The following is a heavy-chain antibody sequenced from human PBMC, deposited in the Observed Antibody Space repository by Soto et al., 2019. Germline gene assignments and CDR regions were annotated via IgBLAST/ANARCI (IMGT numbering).Heavy chain of an antibody. CDR3: ANEQATTTVFDY. CDR1: GFTFSRDG. CDR2: ITDNGGGT. J-gene: IGHJ4*02. D-gene: IGHD4-17*01. Sequence: GESLRLSCSASGFTFSRDGMSWVRQAPGKGLEWVSLITDNGGGTYYADSVKGRFTISRDNTKNTLFLQMNSLRAEDTAVYYCANEQATTTVFDYWGQGGLVTVSS. V-gene: IGHV3-23*01.